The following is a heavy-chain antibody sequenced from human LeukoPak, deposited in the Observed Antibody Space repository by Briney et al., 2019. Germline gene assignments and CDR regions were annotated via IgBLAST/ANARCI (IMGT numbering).Heavy chain of an antibody. J-gene: IGHJ4*02. CDR1: GGSISSYY. D-gene: IGHD6-19*01. V-gene: IGHV4-59*12. CDR3: ARGVKQWLANRYYFDY. CDR2: IYYSGST. Sequence: KSSETLSLTCTVSGGSISSYYWSWIRQPPGKGLEWVGYIYYSGSTNYNPSLKSRVTISVDTSKNQFSLKLSSVTAADTAVYYCARGVKQWLANRYYFDYWGQGTLVTVSS.